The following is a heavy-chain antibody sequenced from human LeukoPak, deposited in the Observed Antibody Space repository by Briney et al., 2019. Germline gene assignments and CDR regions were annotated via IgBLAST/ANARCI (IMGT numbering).Heavy chain of an antibody. J-gene: IGHJ5*02. Sequence: SETLSLTCTVSGGPISSGDYYWSWIRQPPGKGLEWIGYIYYSGSTYYNPSLKSRVTISVDTSKNQFSLKLSSVTAADTAVYYCARGGGYCSGGSCYGWFDPWGQGTLVTVSS. V-gene: IGHV4-30-4*01. CDR2: IYYSGST. CDR3: ARGGGYCSGGSCYGWFDP. CDR1: GGPISSGDYY. D-gene: IGHD2-15*01.